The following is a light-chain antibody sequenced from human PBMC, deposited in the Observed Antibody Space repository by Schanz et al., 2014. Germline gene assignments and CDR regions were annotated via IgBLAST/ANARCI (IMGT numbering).Light chain of an antibody. CDR1: QSVSSSY. V-gene: IGKV3-20*01. J-gene: IGKJ5*01. Sequence: EIVLTQSPGTLSLSPGERATLFSRASQSVSSSYLAWYQQKPGQAPRLLIYGASSRATGIPGRFSGSGSGTHFILTISRLEPEDFAVYYCQQYGRSLSITFGQGTRLEIK. CDR2: GAS. CDR3: QQYGRSLSIT.